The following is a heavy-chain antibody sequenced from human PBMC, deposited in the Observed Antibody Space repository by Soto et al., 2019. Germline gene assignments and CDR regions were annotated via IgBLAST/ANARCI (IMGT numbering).Heavy chain of an antibody. CDR1: GFTFSSYW. V-gene: IGHV3-7*01. CDR3: ARVGRTGTTDAFDI. Sequence: GGSLRLSCAASGFTFSSYWMSWVRQAPGKGLEWVANIKQDGSEKYYVGSVKGRFTISRDNAKNSLYLQMNSLRAEDTAVYYCARVGRTGTTDAFDIWGQGTMVTVS. CDR2: IKQDGSEK. D-gene: IGHD1-7*01. J-gene: IGHJ3*02.